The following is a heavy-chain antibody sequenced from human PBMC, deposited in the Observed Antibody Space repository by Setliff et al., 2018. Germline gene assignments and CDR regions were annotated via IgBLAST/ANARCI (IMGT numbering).Heavy chain of an antibody. D-gene: IGHD3-10*01. J-gene: IGHJ6*02. CDR2: ISSSGSTI. CDR3: ARDHVYGSQYYYYYYGMDV. V-gene: IGHV3-48*03. CDR1: GFTFSSYE. Sequence: GGSLRLSCAASGFTFSSYEMNWVRQAPGKGLEWVSYISSSGSTIYYADSVKGRFTISRDNAKNSLYLQMNSLRAEDTAVYYCARDHVYGSQYYYYYYGMDVWGQGTTVTVSS.